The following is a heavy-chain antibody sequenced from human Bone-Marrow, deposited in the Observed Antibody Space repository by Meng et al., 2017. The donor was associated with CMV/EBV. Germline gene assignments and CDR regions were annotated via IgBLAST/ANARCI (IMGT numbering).Heavy chain of an antibody. V-gene: IGHV4-34*01. CDR1: GGSFSGYY. CDR2: INHSVST. CDR3: SRAGAARPKRKGVFDY. J-gene: IGHJ4*02. Sequence: SETLSLTCAVYGGSFSGYYWSWIRQPPGKGLEWIGEINHSVSTNYNPSLKSRVTISVDTSKNQFSLKLSSVTAADTAVYYCSRAGAARPKRKGVFDYWGQGALVTVSS. D-gene: IGHD6-6*01.